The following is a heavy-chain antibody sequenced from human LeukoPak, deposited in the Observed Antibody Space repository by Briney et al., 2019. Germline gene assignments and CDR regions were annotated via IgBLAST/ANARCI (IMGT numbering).Heavy chain of an antibody. Sequence: ASVEVSRKVSGYTLTELSMHWVRQAPGKGLEGMGGFDPEDGETIYAQKFQGRVTMTEDTSTDTAYMELSSLRSEDTAVYYCATYFLAVAGTGTLRLGYFDYWGQGTLVTVSS. J-gene: IGHJ4*02. CDR1: GYTLTELS. V-gene: IGHV1-24*01. CDR3: ATYFLAVAGTGTLRLGYFDY. CDR2: FDPEDGET. D-gene: IGHD6-19*01.